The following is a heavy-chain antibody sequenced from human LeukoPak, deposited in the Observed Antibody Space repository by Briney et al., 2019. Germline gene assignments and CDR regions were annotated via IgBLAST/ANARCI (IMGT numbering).Heavy chain of an antibody. J-gene: IGHJ3*02. D-gene: IGHD2-2*01. V-gene: IGHV3-7*01. CDR2: IRADGSET. CDR3: ARDYPSWNAFDI. Sequence: PGGSLRLSCAASGFTFSTYWMSWVRQAPGKGLEWVANIRADGSETYYVDSVKGRLTISRDNARNSLYLQMNSLRGEDTAVYYCARDYPSWNAFDIWGQGTMVTVSS. CDR1: GFTFSTYW.